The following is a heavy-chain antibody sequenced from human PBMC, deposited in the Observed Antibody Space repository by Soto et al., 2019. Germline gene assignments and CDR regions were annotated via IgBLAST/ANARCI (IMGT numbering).Heavy chain of an antibody. CDR1: GFTLSRHW. D-gene: IGHD5-12*01. CDR3: ARVHRYSGYDWFFGWFDP. V-gene: IGHV3-7*03. CDR2: IKQDGREK. J-gene: IGHJ5*02. Sequence: PEGSLRLSCAASGFTLSRHWMSWVRQAPGKGLEWVANIKQDGREKFYVDSVKGRFTISRDNAKNFLYLQMDSLRAEDTAVYYCARVHRYSGYDWFFGWFDPWGQGTLVTVSS.